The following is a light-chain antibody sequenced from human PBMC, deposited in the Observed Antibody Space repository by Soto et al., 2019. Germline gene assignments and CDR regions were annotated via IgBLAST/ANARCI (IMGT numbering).Light chain of an antibody. CDR1: NIGSKS. Sequence: SYELTQPPSVSVAPGQTARITCGGNNIGSKSVHWYQQKPGQAPVLVVYDDRDRPSGIPERFSGSNSGNTATLTISRVEAGDEADYYCQVWDSSSDHLVFGGGTKLTVL. V-gene: IGLV3-21*02. J-gene: IGLJ2*01. CDR2: DDR. CDR3: QVWDSSSDHLV.